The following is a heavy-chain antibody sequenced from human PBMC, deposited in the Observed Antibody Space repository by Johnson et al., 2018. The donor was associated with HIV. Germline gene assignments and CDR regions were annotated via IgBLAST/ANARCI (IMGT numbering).Heavy chain of an antibody. J-gene: IGHJ3*02. CDR3: SRHSPRGYIGYDAFDI. CDR2: IKQDGSEK. Sequence: VQLVESGGGVVQPGGSLRLSCAASGFTFSSYGMHWVRQAPGKGLEWVANIKQDGSEKHYMDSVKGRFTVSRDNAKNSLDLQMSSLGPEDTAVYYCSRHSPRGYIGYDAFDIWGQGTVVTVSS. D-gene: IGHD5-12*01. CDR1: GFTFSSYG. V-gene: IGHV3-7*05.